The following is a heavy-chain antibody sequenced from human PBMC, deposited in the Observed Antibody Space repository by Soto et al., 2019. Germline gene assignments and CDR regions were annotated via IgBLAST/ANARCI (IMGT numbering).Heavy chain of an antibody. CDR2: VYYTETT. V-gene: IGHV4-39*01. CDR3: ARQRVLSTNMFITSFDP. Sequence: SETLSLTCSLSGGSINSSDHFWGWIRQTPGKGLEWIGSVYYTETTYYNPSLKSPVTISVETSRNTFSLKVYSVNAADTGIYYCARQRVLSTNMFITSFDPWGQGTLVTVSS. J-gene: IGHJ5*02. CDR1: GGSINSSDHF. D-gene: IGHD3-10*02.